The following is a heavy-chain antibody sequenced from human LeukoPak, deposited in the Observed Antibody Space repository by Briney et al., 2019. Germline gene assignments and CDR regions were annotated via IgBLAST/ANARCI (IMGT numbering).Heavy chain of an antibody. D-gene: IGHD3-10*01. CDR3: AREKYGTYGDTFDI. J-gene: IGHJ3*02. CDR1: GFTFSSYE. Sequence: PGGSLRLSCAASGFTFSSYEMNWVRQAPGKGLEWVSYITSSGSSMYYADSVKGRFTISRDNAKNSLNLQMNSLRAEDTAVYYCAREKYGTYGDTFDIWGQGTMVTV. CDR2: ITSSGSSM. V-gene: IGHV3-48*03.